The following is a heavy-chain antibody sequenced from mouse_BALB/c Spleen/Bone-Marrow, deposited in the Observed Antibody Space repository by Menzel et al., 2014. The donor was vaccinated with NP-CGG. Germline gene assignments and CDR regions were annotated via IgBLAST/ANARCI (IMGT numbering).Heavy chain of an antibody. Sequence: EVKLMESGAELVRPGALVKLSCKASGFNIKDYYIHWVKQRPEQGLEWIGWIDPENGNTISDPKFQGKASITADTSSNTAYLQLSSLTSEDTAVYYCANRDYVYALDCWGQGTSVTVSS. D-gene: IGHD2-4*01. CDR3: ANRDYVYALDC. CDR1: GFNIKDYY. J-gene: IGHJ4*01. V-gene: IGHV14-1*02. CDR2: IDPENGNT.